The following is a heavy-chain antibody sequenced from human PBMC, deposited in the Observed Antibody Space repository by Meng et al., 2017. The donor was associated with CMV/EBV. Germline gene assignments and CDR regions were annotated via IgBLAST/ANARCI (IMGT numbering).Heavy chain of an antibody. CDR2: ISSSGSTI. D-gene: IGHD2-2*01. J-gene: IGHJ6*02. Sequence: GESLKISCAASGLTFSDYYMSWIRQAPGKGLEWVSYISSSGSTIYYADSVKGRFTISRDNAKNSLYLQMNSLRAEDTAVYYCARDRRYCSSTSCYPPYYYYYGMDVWGQGTTVTVSS. CDR3: ARDRRYCSSTSCYPPYYYYYGMDV. V-gene: IGHV3-11*01. CDR1: GLTFSDYY.